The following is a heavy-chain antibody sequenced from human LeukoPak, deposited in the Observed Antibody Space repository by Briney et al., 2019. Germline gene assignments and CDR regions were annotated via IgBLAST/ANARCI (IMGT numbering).Heavy chain of an antibody. CDR1: GFIFYNAW. CDR2: ISGNGGST. J-gene: IGHJ4*02. CDR3: AKYRSSWSFDY. V-gene: IGHV3-23*01. Sequence: GGSLRLSCAASGFIFYNAWLDWVRQAPGKGLEWVSAISGNGGSTYYADSVKGRFTVSRDNSKNTLYLQVNSLRAEDTAVYYCAKYRSSWSFDYWGQGTLVTVSS. D-gene: IGHD6-13*01.